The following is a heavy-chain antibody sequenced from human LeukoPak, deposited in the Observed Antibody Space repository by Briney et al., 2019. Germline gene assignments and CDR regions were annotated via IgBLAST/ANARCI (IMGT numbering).Heavy chain of an antibody. J-gene: IGHJ4*02. CDR2: LRYDGSNK. Sequence: GGALRLSCAASGFTFSNNAMSWVRQAPGEGLEWVAFLRYDGSNKYYADSVKGRFTISRDNSKNTLYLQMNSLRAEDTALYYCVKDTTGDYWGQGTLVTVSS. CDR1: GFTFSNNA. CDR3: VKDTTGDY. D-gene: IGHD1-1*01. V-gene: IGHV3-30*02.